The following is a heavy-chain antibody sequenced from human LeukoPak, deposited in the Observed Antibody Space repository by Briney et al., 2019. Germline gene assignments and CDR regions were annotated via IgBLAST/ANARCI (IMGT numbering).Heavy chain of an antibody. CDR2: LYLSGAT. Sequence: PSETLSLTCSVSGDSISNRNYYWGWIRQPPGKGLEWIGSLYLSGATYYNSSLKSRLSISVDTSKNQFSLNLTSTTAADTAVYYCAGLRRLALPDSWGQGTLVTVSS. CDR1: GDSISNRNYY. J-gene: IGHJ4*02. CDR3: AGLRRLALPDS. D-gene: IGHD6-19*01. V-gene: IGHV4-39*01.